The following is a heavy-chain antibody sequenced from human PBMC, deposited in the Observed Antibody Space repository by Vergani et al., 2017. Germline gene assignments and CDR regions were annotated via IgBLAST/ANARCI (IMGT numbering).Heavy chain of an antibody. CDR2: IDPNSVET. D-gene: IGHD2-2*01. Sequence: QVQLVQSGAEVKKPGASVRVSCKASGFTFTSYHIHWVRQAPGQGLDWLGRIDPNSVETRYSQRFQDRVTITRDTSINTAYREMTRLRPDDTAIYYCARVSVGCSRTNCFADHWGQGPLVTCSS. CDR3: ARVSVGCSRTNCFADH. J-gene: IGHJ4*02. V-gene: IGHV1-2*06. CDR1: GFTFTSYH.